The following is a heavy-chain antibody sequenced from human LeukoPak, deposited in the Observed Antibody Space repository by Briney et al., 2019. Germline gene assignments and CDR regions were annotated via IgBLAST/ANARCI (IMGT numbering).Heavy chain of an antibody. D-gene: IGHD2-15*01. CDR2: IRGSGPST. CDR3: AKGGSRGAFDI. J-gene: IGHJ3*02. V-gene: IGHV3-23*01. CDR1: GITFSTSD. Sequence: PGGSLRLSCAASGITFSTSDMSWVRQAPGKGLEWVSSIRGSGPSTYYADSVKGRFTTSRDKSKDTLYVQMNSLRVEDTAVYYCAKGGSRGAFDIWGQGTMVTVSS.